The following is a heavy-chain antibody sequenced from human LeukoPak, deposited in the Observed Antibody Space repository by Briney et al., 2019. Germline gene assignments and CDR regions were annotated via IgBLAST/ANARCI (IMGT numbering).Heavy chain of an antibody. Sequence: SETLSLTCTVSGGSVDSYYWSWVRQPPGKGLEWIGHISYSGSTNYNPSLKSRVTISLDTSKNQFSLTVPSVTAADTAVYYCARRSGFLGMDVWGKGTTVTVSS. CDR3: ARRSGFLGMDV. CDR2: ISYSGST. V-gene: IGHV4-59*02. CDR1: GGSVDSYY. J-gene: IGHJ6*04. D-gene: IGHD3-3*01.